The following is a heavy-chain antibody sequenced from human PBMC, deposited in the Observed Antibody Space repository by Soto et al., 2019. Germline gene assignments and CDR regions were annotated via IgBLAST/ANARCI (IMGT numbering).Heavy chain of an antibody. Sequence: EVQLVESGGGLVKPGGSLRLSCAASGFTFSSYSMNWVRQAPGKGLEWVSSISSSSSYIYYADSVKGRFTISRDNAKNSLYLEMNSLRAEDTAVYYCARARGSGTHTYGMDVWGQGTTVTVSS. J-gene: IGHJ6*02. CDR1: GFTFSSYS. CDR3: ARARGSGTHTYGMDV. V-gene: IGHV3-21*01. D-gene: IGHD3-10*01. CDR2: ISSSSSYI.